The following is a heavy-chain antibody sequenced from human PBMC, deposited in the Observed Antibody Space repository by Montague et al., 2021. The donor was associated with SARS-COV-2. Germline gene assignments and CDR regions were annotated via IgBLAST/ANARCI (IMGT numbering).Heavy chain of an antibody. V-gene: IGHV4-34*01. CDR2: INHGGST. CDR3: ARGRTVTTFYSYYGMDV. J-gene: IGHJ6*02. CDR1: GGSFSGYY. D-gene: IGHD4-17*01. Sequence: SDTLSLTRALYGGSFSGYYWSWIRQPPGKGLEWIGEINHGGSTNYNPSLKSRVTISVDTSKNQFSLKLSSLTAADTAVYYCARGRTVTTFYSYYGMDVWGQGTTVTVSS.